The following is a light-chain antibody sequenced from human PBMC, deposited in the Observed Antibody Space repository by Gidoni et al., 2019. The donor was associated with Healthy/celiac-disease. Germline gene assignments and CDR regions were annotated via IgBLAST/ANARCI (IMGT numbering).Light chain of an antibody. Sequence: IQMTQSQSSLSASVGDRITITCRARQSISSYLNWYQQKPGKAPKLLIYAASSLQSGVPSRFSGSGSGTDFTLTISSLQPEDFATYYCQQSYSTPPTFGGGTKVEIK. CDR3: QQSYSTPPT. J-gene: IGKJ4*01. CDR2: AAS. CDR1: QSISSY. V-gene: IGKV1-39*01.